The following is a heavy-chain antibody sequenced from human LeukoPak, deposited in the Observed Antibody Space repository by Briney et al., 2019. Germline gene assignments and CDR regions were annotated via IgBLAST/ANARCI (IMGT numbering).Heavy chain of an antibody. V-gene: IGHV1-2*02. CDR3: ARARLTYCSGGSCYSGSYMDV. CDR1: GYTFTVYY. Sequence: APVTVSCKASGYTFTVYYMHWVRQAPGQGLEWMGWINPNSGGTNYAQKFQGRVTMTRDTSISTAYMELSRLRSDDTAVYYCARARLTYCSGGSCYSGSYMDVWGKGTTVTVSS. D-gene: IGHD2-15*01. CDR2: INPNSGGT. J-gene: IGHJ6*03.